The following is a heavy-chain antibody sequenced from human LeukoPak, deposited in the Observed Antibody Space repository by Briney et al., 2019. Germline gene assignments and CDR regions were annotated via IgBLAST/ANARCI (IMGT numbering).Heavy chain of an antibody. D-gene: IGHD2-2*01. CDR3: ASRGYCSSTSCYAFDY. Sequence: SETLSLTCAVSGGSISSSNWWSWVRQPPGKGLEWIGEIYHSGSTNYNPSLKSRVTISVDTSKNQFSLKLSSVTAADTAVYYCASRGYCSSTSCYAFDYWGQGTLVTVSS. CDR2: IYHSGST. CDR1: GGSISSSNW. V-gene: IGHV4-4*02. J-gene: IGHJ4*02.